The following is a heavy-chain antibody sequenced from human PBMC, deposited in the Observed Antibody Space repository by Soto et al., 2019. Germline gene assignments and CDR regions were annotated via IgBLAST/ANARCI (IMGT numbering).Heavy chain of an antibody. V-gene: IGHV1-2*02. CDR2: MKPGSGDA. D-gene: IGHD3-10*01. Sequence: SVKVSCTAPGYTFTGYVIHGVRQDPGQGLEWMGWMKPGSGDADYAQKFQGRVTMTRDMSIATAYMELSSLKSDDTAVYYCARMASFGSLNWFDPWGQGTLVTVSS. CDR3: ARMASFGSLNWFDP. CDR1: GYTFTGYV. J-gene: IGHJ5*02.